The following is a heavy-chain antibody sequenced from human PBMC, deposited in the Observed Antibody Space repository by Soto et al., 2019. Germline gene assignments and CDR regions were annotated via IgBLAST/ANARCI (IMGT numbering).Heavy chain of an antibody. CDR2: ISGSGGST. CDR3: AKAPRGYYDSSGYSDY. CDR1: GFTFSSYA. Sequence: EVQLLESGGGLVQPGGSLRLSCAASGFTFSSYAMSWVRQAPGKGLEWVSAISGSGGSTYYADSVKGRFTISRDNSKNTLYLQMNSLRAEDTAVYYCAKAPRGYYDSSGYSDYWGQGTLVTVSS. V-gene: IGHV3-23*01. J-gene: IGHJ4*02. D-gene: IGHD3-22*01.